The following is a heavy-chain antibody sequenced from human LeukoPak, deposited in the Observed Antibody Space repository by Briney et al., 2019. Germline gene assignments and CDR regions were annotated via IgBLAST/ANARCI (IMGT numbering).Heavy chain of an antibody. CDR2: IKQDGSEK. V-gene: IGHV3-7*01. CDR3: ARDLAQTGDGYNYYYYYYYYMDV. D-gene: IGHD5-24*01. CDR1: GFTFSSYW. Sequence: PGGSLRLSCAASGFTFSSYWMSWVRQAPGKGLEWVANIKQDGSEKYYVDSVKGRFTISRDNAKNSLYLQMNSLRAEDTAVYYCARDLAQTGDGYNYYYYYYYYMDVWGKGTTVTVSS. J-gene: IGHJ6*03.